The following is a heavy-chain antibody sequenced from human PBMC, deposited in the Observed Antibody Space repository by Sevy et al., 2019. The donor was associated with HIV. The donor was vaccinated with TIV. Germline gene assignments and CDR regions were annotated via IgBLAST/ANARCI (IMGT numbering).Heavy chain of an antibody. CDR2: IFYSGST. D-gene: IGHD3-16*01. CDR1: GGSISSGDYY. CDR3: ARDRGAMITFGGVKGAFDI. Sequence: SETLSLTCTVSGGSISSGDYYWSWIRQRPGKGLEGIGYIFYSGSTYYNPSLKSRVTISIDTSKNQFSLKLSSVTAADTAVYYCARDRGAMITFGGVKGAFDIWGQGTMVTVSS. V-gene: IGHV4-31*03. J-gene: IGHJ3*02.